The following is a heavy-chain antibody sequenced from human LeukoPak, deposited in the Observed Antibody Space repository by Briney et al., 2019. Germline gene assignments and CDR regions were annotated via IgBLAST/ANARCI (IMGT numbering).Heavy chain of an antibody. CDR2: ISSDGSNT. J-gene: IGHJ3*02. D-gene: IGHD2-21*01. CDR3: ARERQDTILNPGAFDI. CDR1: GFTFSSYF. V-gene: IGHV3-30-3*01. Sequence: GGSLRLSCAASGFTFSSYFMHWVRQAPGKGLEWVADISSDGSNTFYADSVKGRFTISRDNSKNTLYLQMNSLRADDTAVYFCARERQDTILNPGAFDIWGQGTMVTVSS.